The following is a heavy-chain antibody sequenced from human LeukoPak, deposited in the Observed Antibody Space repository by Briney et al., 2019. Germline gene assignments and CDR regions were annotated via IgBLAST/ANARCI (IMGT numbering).Heavy chain of an antibody. CDR3: STEDKYCTGANCGVF. V-gene: IGHV1-2*02. D-gene: IGHD2-8*02. CDR2: IIPDSGGT. Sequence: ASVKVSCKASGYTLTEYYIHWVRQAPGQGLEWMGFIIPDSGGTTYQQNFQGRVTMTRDTSISTFYMELSSLRPDDPAVYYCSTEDKYCTGANCGVFWGQGTLVTVSS. J-gene: IGHJ4*02. CDR1: GYTLTEYY.